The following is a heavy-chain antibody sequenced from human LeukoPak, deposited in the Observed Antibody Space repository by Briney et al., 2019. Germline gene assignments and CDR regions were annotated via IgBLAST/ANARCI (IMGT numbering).Heavy chain of an antibody. CDR2: INKGATHM. D-gene: IGHD3-22*01. CDR1: QFSFSSYS. CDR3: VRLRRNTDSSGYYYYYDY. J-gene: IGHJ4*02. Sequence: GSLRLSCEASQFSFSSYSFNWVRQAPGQGLEWVSSINKGATHMYYADSMKGRFTVSRDDAKNSLYLQMNSLRAEDTAVYYCVRLRRNTDSSGYYYYYDYWGRGTLVTVSS. V-gene: IGHV3-21*01.